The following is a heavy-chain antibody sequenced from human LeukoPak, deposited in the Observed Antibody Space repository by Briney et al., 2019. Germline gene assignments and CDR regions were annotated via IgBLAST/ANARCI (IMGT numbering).Heavy chain of an antibody. V-gene: IGHV3-74*01. CDR2: INSDGSST. D-gene: IGHD3-10*01. J-gene: IGHJ4*02. CDR3: ARGRGITMVRGVLFDY. CDR1: GFTFSSYW. Sequence: GSLRLSCAASGFTFSSYWMHWVRQAPGKGLVWVSRINSDGSSTSYADSVKGRFTISRDNAKNTLYLQMNSLRAEDTAVYYCARGRGITMVRGVLFDYWGQGTLVTVSS.